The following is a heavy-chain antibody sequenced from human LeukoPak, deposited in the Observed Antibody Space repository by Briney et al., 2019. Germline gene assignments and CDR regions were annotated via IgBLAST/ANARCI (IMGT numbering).Heavy chain of an antibody. Sequence: ASVKVSCKASGYTFTGYYMHWVRQAPGQGLEWMGWINPNSGGTNYAQKFQGRVTMTRDTSISTAYMELSRLRSDDTAVYYCASRLFPYCSSTSCYIAEAPFDYWGQGTLVTVSS. J-gene: IGHJ4*02. V-gene: IGHV1-2*02. D-gene: IGHD2-2*02. CDR3: ASRLFPYCSSTSCYIAEAPFDY. CDR2: INPNSGGT. CDR1: GYTFTGYY.